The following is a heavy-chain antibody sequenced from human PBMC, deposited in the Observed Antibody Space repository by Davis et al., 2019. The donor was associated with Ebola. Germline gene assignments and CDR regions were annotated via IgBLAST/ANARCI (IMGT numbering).Heavy chain of an antibody. V-gene: IGHV6-1*01. CDR1: GDSVSLNSAG. CDR2: TYYYRSKWYI. CDR3: ARGWLRSKFDY. J-gene: IGHJ4*02. Sequence: HSQTLSLTCAISGDSVSLNSAGWNWIRQSPSRGLEWLGRTYYYRSKWYIDYAESVRGRIIINPDTSKNQLSLQVNSVTPEDTAVYYCARGWLRSKFDYWGRGTLVTVSS. D-gene: IGHD5-12*01.